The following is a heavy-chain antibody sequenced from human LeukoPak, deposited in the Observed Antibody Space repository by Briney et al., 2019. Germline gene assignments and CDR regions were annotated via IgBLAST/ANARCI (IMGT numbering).Heavy chain of an antibody. J-gene: IGHJ4*02. D-gene: IGHD2-2*01. Sequence: PGGPLRLSCAASGFTFSSYSMNWVRQAPGKGLEWVSSISSSSSYIYYADSVKGRFTISRDNAKNSLYLQMNSLRAEDTAVYYCARDIVVVPAAVFDYWGQGTLVTVSS. CDR2: ISSSSSYI. CDR3: ARDIVVVPAAVFDY. CDR1: GFTFSSYS. V-gene: IGHV3-21*01.